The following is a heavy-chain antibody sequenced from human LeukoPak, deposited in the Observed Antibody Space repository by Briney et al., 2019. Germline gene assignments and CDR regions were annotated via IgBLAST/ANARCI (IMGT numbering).Heavy chain of an antibody. V-gene: IGHV4-38-2*02. CDR2: IYNSGST. CDR3: ARVDTYYYGSGRNWFDP. Sequence: PSETLSLTCTVSGYSISSGYYWGWIRQAPGKGLEWIGSIYNSGSTYYNPSLKSRVTISVDTSKNQFSLKLSSVTAADTAVYYCARVDTYYYGSGRNWFDPWGQGTLVTVSS. D-gene: IGHD3-10*01. CDR1: GYSISSGYY. J-gene: IGHJ5*02.